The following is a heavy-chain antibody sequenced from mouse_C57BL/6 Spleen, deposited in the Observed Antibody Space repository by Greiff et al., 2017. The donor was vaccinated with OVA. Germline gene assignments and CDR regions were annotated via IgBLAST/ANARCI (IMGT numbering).Heavy chain of an antibody. CDR1: GYAFSSYW. J-gene: IGHJ1*03. CDR2: IYPGDGDT. CDR3: ARGGYGSSWGYFDV. Sequence: QVQLQQSGAELVKPGASVKISCKASGYAFSSYWMNWVKQRPGKGLEWIGQIYPGDGDTNYNGKFKGQATLTADKSSSTAYMQLSSLTSEDSADYFCARGGYGSSWGYFDVWGTGTTVTVSS. V-gene: IGHV1-80*01. D-gene: IGHD1-1*01.